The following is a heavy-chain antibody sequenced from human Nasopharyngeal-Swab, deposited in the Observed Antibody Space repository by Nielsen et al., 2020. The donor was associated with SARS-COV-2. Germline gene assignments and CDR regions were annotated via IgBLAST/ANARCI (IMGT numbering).Heavy chain of an antibody. V-gene: IGHV1-8*01. CDR1: GYTFTSYD. CDR2: MNPNSGNT. CDR3: AVPRGSGWYYRSLSFDY. D-gene: IGHD6-19*01. J-gene: IGHJ4*02. Sequence: ASVKVSCKASGYTFTSYDINWVRQATAQGLEWMGWMNPNSGNTGYAQKFQGRVTMTRNTSISTAYMELSSLRSEDTAVYYCAVPRGSGWYYRSLSFDYWGQGTLVTVSS.